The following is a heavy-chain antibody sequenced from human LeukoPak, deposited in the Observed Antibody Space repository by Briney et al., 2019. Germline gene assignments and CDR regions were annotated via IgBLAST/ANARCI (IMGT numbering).Heavy chain of an antibody. CDR3: ARDYGSSPALGY. J-gene: IGHJ4*02. CDR2: IYSGGST. V-gene: IGHV3-53*01. Sequence: GGSLRLSCAASGFTVSSNYMSWVRQAPGKGLEWVSVIYSGGSTYYADSVKGRFTISRDNSKNTLCLQMNSLRAEDTAVYYCARDYGSSPALGYWGQGTLVTVSS. D-gene: IGHD6-6*01. CDR1: GFTVSSNY.